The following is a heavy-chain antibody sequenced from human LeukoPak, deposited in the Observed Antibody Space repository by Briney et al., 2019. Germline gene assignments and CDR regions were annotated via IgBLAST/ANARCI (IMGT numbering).Heavy chain of an antibody. CDR1: DGTIRSYY. D-gene: IGHD1-26*01. Sequence: PSETLSLTCSVSDGTIRSYYWSWIRQPPEKGLEWIGYIHSSGSTHYNPSLRGRVTTSLDTSKNRFSLKLTSVTAADTAVYYCARLGSYSDHWGQGTLVTVSS. CDR2: IHSSGST. CDR3: ARLGSYSDH. V-gene: IGHV4-4*09. J-gene: IGHJ4*02.